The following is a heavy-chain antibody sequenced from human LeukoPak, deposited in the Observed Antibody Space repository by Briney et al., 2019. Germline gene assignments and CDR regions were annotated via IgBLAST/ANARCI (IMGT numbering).Heavy chain of an antibody. CDR1: GGSISSYY. Sequence: PSETLSLTCTVSGGSISSYYWSWIRQPPGKGLEWIGSIYYSGSTYYNPSLKSRVTISVDTSKNQFSLKLSSVTAADTAVYYCARVVGATFDYWGQGTLVTVSS. CDR2: IYYSGST. V-gene: IGHV4-59*12. CDR3: ARVVGATFDY. J-gene: IGHJ4*02. D-gene: IGHD1-26*01.